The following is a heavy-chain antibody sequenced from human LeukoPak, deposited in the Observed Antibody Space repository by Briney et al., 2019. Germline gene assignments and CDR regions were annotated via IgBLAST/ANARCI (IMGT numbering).Heavy chain of an antibody. Sequence: KTSETLSLTCAVYGGSFSGYYWSWIRQPPGKGLEWIGEINHSGSTSYNPSLKSRVTISVDTSKNQFSLKLSSVTAADTAVYYCARVKALGAVAGPYFDYWGQGTLVTVSS. V-gene: IGHV4-34*01. CDR1: GGSFSGYY. D-gene: IGHD6-19*01. J-gene: IGHJ4*02. CDR2: INHSGST. CDR3: ARVKALGAVAGPYFDY.